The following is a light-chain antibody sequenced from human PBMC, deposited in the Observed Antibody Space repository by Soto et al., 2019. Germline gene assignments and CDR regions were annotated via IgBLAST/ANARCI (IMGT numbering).Light chain of an antibody. CDR1: QSIRND. CDR2: AAS. V-gene: IGKV1-17*01. J-gene: IGKJ4*01. Sequence: DIQMTQAPSPLSASVGDRVTITCRASQSIRNDLGWYQQKPGKAPKRLIYAASTLQNGVPSRFSGSGSWTAFTITIISLQPEDFATYYCQHHNSYLALTFGGGTKVEIK. CDR3: QHHNSYLALT.